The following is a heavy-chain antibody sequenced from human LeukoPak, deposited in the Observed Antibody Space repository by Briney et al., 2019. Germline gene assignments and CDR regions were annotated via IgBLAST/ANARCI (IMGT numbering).Heavy chain of an antibody. Sequence: QPGGSLRLSCAASGFTFSSYGIHWVRKAPGKGLEWVAVIWYDGSNKYYADSVKGRFTISRDNSKNTLYLQMNSLRAEDTAVYYCARDRDWFDPWGQGTLVTVSS. V-gene: IGHV3-33*01. CDR3: ARDRDWFDP. CDR1: GFTFSSYG. CDR2: IWYDGSNK. J-gene: IGHJ5*02.